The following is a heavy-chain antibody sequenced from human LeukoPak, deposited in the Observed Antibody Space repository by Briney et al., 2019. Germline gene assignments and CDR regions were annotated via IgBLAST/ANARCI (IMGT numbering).Heavy chain of an antibody. CDR3: ARVGGPLSYYYYMDV. J-gene: IGHJ6*03. CDR1: GGSFRSYA. V-gene: IGHV1-69*06. Sequence: SVKVSCKTSGGSFRSYAMSWVRQAPGQGLEWMGGIIPMLGTANYAQKFQGRVTISADKSTGTAYMELSRLRSEDTAVYYCARVGGPLSYYYYMDVWGKGTTVTVSS. CDR2: IIPMLGTA. D-gene: IGHD3-16*01.